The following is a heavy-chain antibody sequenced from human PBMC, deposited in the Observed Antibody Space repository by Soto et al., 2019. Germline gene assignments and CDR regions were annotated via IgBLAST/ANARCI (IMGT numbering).Heavy chain of an antibody. Sequence: PSETLSLTCAVYGGSFSGYYLSWIRQPPGKGLEWIGEINHSGSTNYNPSLKSRVTISVDTSKNQFSLKLSSVTAADTAVYYWERGPFIVVVPAAITSLFDYWGQGTLVTVYS. V-gene: IGHV4-34*01. CDR2: INHSGST. CDR3: ERGPFIVVVPAAITSLFDY. D-gene: IGHD2-2*02. J-gene: IGHJ4*02. CDR1: GGSFSGYY.